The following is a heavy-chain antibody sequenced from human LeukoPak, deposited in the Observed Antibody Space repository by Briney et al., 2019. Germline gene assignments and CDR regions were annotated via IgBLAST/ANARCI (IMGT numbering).Heavy chain of an antibody. CDR3: ARGRGYSYGLSYYYYGMDV. J-gene: IGHJ6*02. CDR1: GYTFTGYY. V-gene: IGHV1-2*02. D-gene: IGHD5-18*01. CDR2: INPNSGGT. Sequence: GASVKVSCKASGYTFTGYYMHWVRQAPGQGLEWMGWINPNSGGTNYAQKFQGRVTMTRDTSISTAYMELSRLRSDDTAVYYCARGRGYSYGLSYYYYGMDVWGRGTTVTVSS.